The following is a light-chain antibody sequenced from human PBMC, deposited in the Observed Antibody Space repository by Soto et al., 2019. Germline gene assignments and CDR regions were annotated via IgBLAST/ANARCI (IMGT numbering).Light chain of an antibody. V-gene: IGKV1-5*03. CDR2: KAS. CDR1: QTISSW. Sequence: DIQMTQSPSTLSGSVGDRVTITCWASQTISSWLAWYQQKPGKAPKLLIYKASTLKSGAPSRFSGSGSGTEFTLPISSLQPDDFATYYCQHYNSYSEAFGQGTKVDI. J-gene: IGKJ1*01. CDR3: QHYNSYSEA.